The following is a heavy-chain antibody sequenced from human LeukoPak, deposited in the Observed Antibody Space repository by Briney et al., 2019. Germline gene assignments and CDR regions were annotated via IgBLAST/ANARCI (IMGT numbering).Heavy chain of an antibody. D-gene: IGHD1-26*01. V-gene: IGHV3-23*01. CDR3: ARRAGGTPDN. Sequence: GGSLRLSCAASGFTFNIYAMTWVRQAPGKGLDWVSAIGGDGTSTDYADSVKGRFTISRDNSKNTLYLQMNRLRAEDTALYYCARRAGGTPDNWGLGTLVPVSS. CDR2: IGGDGTST. J-gene: IGHJ4*02. CDR1: GFTFNIYA.